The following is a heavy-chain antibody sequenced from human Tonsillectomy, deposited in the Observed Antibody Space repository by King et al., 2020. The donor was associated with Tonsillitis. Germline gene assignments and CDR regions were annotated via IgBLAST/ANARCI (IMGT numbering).Heavy chain of an antibody. J-gene: IGHJ4*02. CDR1: GASMNSYY. V-gene: IGHV4-59*01. Sequence: QLQESGPGLVKPSETLSLTCSVSGASMNSYYWTRIRQPPGKGLEWIGYIYFTGSTNYNPSLKSRVTISVATSKNQFSLRLSSETAADTAVYYCARSPVIKLSFEFDKGGPGTLVTVSS. D-gene: IGHD3-10*01. CDR3: ARSPVIKLSFEFDK. CDR2: IYFTGST.